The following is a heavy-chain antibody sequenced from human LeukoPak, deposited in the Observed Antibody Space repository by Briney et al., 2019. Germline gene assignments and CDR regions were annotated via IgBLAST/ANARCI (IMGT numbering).Heavy chain of an antibody. V-gene: IGHV3-7*03. Sequence: GGSLRLSCAASGFTFSSYWMSWVRQAPGKGLEWVANIKEDGGEIHFVDSMKGRFTISRDDAKNSLYPQMNSLRGDDTAVYYCARSGYSHSWDYWGQGTLVIVSS. CDR2: IKEDGGEI. CDR3: ARSGYSHSWDY. CDR1: GFTFSSYW. D-gene: IGHD1-26*01. J-gene: IGHJ4*02.